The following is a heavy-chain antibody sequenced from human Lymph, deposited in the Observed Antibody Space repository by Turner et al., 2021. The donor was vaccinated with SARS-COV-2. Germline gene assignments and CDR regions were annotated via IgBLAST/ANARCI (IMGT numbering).Heavy chain of an antibody. CDR2: IIPIVGTA. J-gene: IGHJ3*02. CDR1: RGTFSSHA. D-gene: IGHD1-26*01. CDR3: ATRRVGSEWEVLFTQTFDI. V-gene: IGHV1-69*01. Sequence: QVQLVQSGAEVKKPGSSVNVSCKASRGTFSSHAISWVRQAPGQGLEWMGGIIPIVGTAIHAQRFQCRVTITADESTSTAYMELSSLRSEDTAVYYGATRRVGSEWEVLFTQTFDIWGQGTMVIVSS.